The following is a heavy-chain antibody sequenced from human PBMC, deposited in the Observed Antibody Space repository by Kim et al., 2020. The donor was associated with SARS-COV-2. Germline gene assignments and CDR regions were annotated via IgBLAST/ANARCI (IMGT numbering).Heavy chain of an antibody. CDR3: AKDSEWTVVRDGYFDL. CDR2: ISYDGSNK. V-gene: IGHV3-30*18. J-gene: IGHJ2*01. Sequence: GGSLRLSCAASGFTFSSYGMHWVRQAPGKGLEWVAVISYDGSNKYYADSVKGRFTISRDNSKNTLYLQMNSLRAEDTAVYYCAKDSEWTVVRDGYFDLWGRGTLVTVSS. CDR1: GFTFSSYG. D-gene: IGHD3-10*01.